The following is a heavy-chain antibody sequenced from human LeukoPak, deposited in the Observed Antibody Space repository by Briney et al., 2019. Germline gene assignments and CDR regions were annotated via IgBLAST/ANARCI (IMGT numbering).Heavy chain of an antibody. D-gene: IGHD3-22*01. CDR2: IYHSGST. Sequence: SETLSLTCAVSGGSISSSNWWSWVRQPPGKGLEWIGEIYHSGSTNYNPSLKSRVTISVDKSKNQFSLKLSFVTAADTAVYYCARARAYYYDSSGYYSGSYFDYWGQGTLVTVSS. J-gene: IGHJ4*02. CDR1: GGSISSSNW. V-gene: IGHV4-4*02. CDR3: ARARAYYYDSSGYYSGSYFDY.